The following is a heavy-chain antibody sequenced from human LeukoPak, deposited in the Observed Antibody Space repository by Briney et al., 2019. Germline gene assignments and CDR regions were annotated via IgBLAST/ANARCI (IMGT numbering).Heavy chain of an antibody. CDR1: GFTFSSYG. J-gene: IGHJ6*02. CDR3: ARLAVVVATKDAYSYYYGMDV. V-gene: IGHV3-21*01. Sequence: PGGSLRLSCAASGFTFSSYGMHWVRQAPGKGLEWVSSISTSVSYIYYADSVKGRFTISRGNAKNSLYLQMSSLRAEDTAVYYCARLAVVVATKDAYSYYYGMDVWGQGTAVTVSS. D-gene: IGHD2-15*01. CDR2: ISTSVSYI.